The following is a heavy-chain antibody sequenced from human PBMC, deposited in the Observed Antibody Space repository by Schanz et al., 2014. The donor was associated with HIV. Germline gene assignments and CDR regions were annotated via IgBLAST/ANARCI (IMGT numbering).Heavy chain of an antibody. Sequence: EVQLLESGGGLVQPGGSPRLSCTTSGFTFSDYAMSWVRQAPGKGLEWVSAIVSSGGDTYYADFVEGRFTISRDNSKNTLYLQMHSLRAEDTAVYYCARAAIHYYDSSGLDYWGQGTLVTVSS. CDR3: ARAAIHYYDSSGLDY. CDR1: GFTFSDYA. CDR2: IVSSGGDT. V-gene: IGHV3-23*01. D-gene: IGHD3-22*01. J-gene: IGHJ4*02.